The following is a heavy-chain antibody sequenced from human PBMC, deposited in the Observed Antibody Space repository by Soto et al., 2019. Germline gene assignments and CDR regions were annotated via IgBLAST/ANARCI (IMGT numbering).Heavy chain of an antibody. CDR3: ACGMSLGYSADNFDY. J-gene: IGHJ4*01. Sequence: PGESLKISCEGSGYRFNSYWIAWVRQMPGKGLEWMGIIYPGDSDTKYSPSFQGQVAISVDRSISAAYLQWNSLKASDTAMYYCACGMSLGYSADNFDYWGQGTTVTVSS. CDR1: GYRFNSYW. V-gene: IGHV5-51*01. D-gene: IGHD5-12*01. CDR2: IYPGDSDT.